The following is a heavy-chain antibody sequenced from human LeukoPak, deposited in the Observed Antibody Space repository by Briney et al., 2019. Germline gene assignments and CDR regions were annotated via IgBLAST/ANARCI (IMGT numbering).Heavy chain of an antibody. CDR1: GGTFSSYA. CDR3: ASGLTMATSTLPFDY. J-gene: IGHJ4*02. V-gene: IGHV1-69*04. CDR2: IIPIFGIA. D-gene: IGHD5-24*01. Sequence: SVKVSCKASGGTFSSYAICWVRQAPGQGLEWMGRIIPIFGIANYAQRFQGRVTITADKSTSTAYTELSSLRSEDTAVYYRASGLTMATSTLPFDYWGQGTLVTVSS.